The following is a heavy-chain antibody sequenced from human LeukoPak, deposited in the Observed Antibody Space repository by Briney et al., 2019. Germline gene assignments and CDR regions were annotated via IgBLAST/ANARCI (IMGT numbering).Heavy chain of an antibody. CDR1: GYTFSSYD. D-gene: IGHD5-18*01. CDR3: ARRGYSYGTGNYNWFDP. CDR2: ISTYNGNT. J-gene: IGHJ5*02. Sequence: GASVKVSCKASGYTFSSYDIIWVRQAPGQGLEWMGWISTYNGNTNYVQKLQGRVTMTTDTSTSTAYMELRSLRSDDTAVYYCARRGYSYGTGNYNWFDPWGQGTLVTVSS. V-gene: IGHV1-18*01.